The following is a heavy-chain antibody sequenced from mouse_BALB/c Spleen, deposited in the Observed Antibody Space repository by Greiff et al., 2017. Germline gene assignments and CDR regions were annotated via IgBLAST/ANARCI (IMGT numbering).Heavy chain of an antibody. CDR1: GYSITSDYA. CDR2: ISYSGST. V-gene: IGHV3-2*02. Sequence: EVKLVESGPGLVKPSQSLSLTCTVTGYSITSDYAWNWIRQFPGNKLEWMGYISYSGSTSYNPSLKSRISITRDTSKNQFFLQLNSVTTEDTATYYCARGGDVGFAYWGQGTLVTVSA. J-gene: IGHJ3*01. CDR3: ARGGDVGFAY. D-gene: IGHD3-3*01.